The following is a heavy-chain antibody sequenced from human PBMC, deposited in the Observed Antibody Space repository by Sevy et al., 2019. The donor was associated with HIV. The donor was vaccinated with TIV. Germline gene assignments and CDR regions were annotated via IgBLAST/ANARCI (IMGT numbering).Heavy chain of an antibody. V-gene: IGHV4-61*01. D-gene: IGHD2-21*02. CDR2: IYYSGST. J-gene: IGHJ6*03. CDR1: GGSVSSGSYY. Sequence: SETLSLTCTVSGGSVSSGSYYWSWIRQPPGKGLEWIGYIYYSGSTNYNPSLKSRVTISVDTSKNQFSLKLSSVTAADTAVYYCARDLVVTRWDYYYIDVWGKGTTVTVSS. CDR3: ARDLVVTRWDYYYIDV.